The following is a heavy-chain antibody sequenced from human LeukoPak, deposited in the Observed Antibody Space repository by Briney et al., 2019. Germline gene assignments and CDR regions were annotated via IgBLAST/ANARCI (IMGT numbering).Heavy chain of an antibody. CDR3: ARDHGAPFRARLYYYYGMDV. J-gene: IGHJ6*02. D-gene: IGHD3-16*01. Sequence: GGSLRLSCAASGFTFSSYSMNWVRQAPGKGLEWVSYISSSSTIYYADSVKGRFTISRDNAKNSLYLQMNSLRGEDTAVYYCARDHGAPFRARLYYYYGMDVWGQGTTVTVSS. CDR1: GFTFSSYS. CDR2: ISSSSTI. V-gene: IGHV3-48*01.